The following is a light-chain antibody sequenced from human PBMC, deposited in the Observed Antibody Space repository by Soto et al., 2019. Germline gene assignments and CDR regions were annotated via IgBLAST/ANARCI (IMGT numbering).Light chain of an antibody. Sequence: QSALTQPPSASGSPGQSVTISCTGSSSDVGGYNYVSWYQQHPGKAPKLMIYEVSKRPSGVPDRFSGSKSGNTASLTVSGLQAEDEADYYCSSYAGSDNLVFGGGNKVTVL. CDR1: SSDVGGYNY. CDR3: SSYAGSDNLV. CDR2: EVS. J-gene: IGLJ3*02. V-gene: IGLV2-8*01.